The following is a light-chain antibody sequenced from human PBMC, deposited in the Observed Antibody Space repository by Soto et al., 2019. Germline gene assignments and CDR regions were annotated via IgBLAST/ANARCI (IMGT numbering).Light chain of an antibody. CDR2: DAS. J-gene: IGKJ1*01. Sequence: EVVMRQSPATLSVSPGEGATLSCRASQGIGDTLAWYQHKPGQTPRLLIYDASNRATGIPARFSGSGSGTDFTLKISSVEAEDVGVYYCMQGTHWPWTFGQGTKVDIK. CDR1: QGIGDT. V-gene: IGKV3D-15*01. CDR3: MQGTHWPWT.